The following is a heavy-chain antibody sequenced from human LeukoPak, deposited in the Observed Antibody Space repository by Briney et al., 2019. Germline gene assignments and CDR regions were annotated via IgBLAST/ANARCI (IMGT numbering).Heavy chain of an antibody. V-gene: IGHV4-34*01. CDR3: ARLWGYQRYFDY. Sequence: KASETLSLTCAVYGGSFSGYYWSWIRQPPGKGLEWIGEINHSGSTNYNPSLKSRVTISVDTSKNQFSLKLSSVTAADTAVYYCARLWGYQRYFDYWGQGTLVTVSS. J-gene: IGHJ4*02. CDR1: GGSFSGYY. CDR2: INHSGST. D-gene: IGHD3-16*02.